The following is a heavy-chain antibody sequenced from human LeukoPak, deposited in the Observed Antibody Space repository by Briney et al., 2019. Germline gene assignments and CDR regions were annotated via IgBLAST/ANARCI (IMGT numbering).Heavy chain of an antibody. Sequence: GGSLRLSCAASGFTFSSYSMNWVRQAPGKGLEWVSYIRSSSSTIYYADSVKGRFTISRDNAKNSLYLQMNSLRAEDTAVYYCASLKSSGWYEPRSIDYWGQGTLVTVSS. CDR1: GFTFSSYS. CDR2: IRSSSSTI. D-gene: IGHD6-19*01. CDR3: ASLKSSGWYEPRSIDY. J-gene: IGHJ4*02. V-gene: IGHV3-48*04.